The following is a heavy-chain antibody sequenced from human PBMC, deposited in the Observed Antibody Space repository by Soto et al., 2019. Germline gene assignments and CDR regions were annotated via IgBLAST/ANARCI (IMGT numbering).Heavy chain of an antibody. V-gene: IGHV4-59*01. J-gene: IGHJ6*02. CDR2: IKTSGST. CDR3: ATSGYSYGHLSYGYLPYYGMDV. CDR1: GGSISSYY. Sequence: SETLSLTCTVSGGSISSYYWSWIRQPPGKGLEWIGYIKTSGSTSYNPSLKSRVSISVDTSKNQFSLKLSSVTAADTAVYYCATSGYSYGHLSYGYLPYYGMDVWGQGTTVTVSS. D-gene: IGHD5-18*01.